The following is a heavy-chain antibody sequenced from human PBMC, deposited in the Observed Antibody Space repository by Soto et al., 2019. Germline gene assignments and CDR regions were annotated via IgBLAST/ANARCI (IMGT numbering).Heavy chain of an antibody. CDR1: GFTFISYG. CDR3: AKRIGSSSLSAYYYYGMDV. Sequence: GGSLRLSCAASGFTFISYGMHWGRQAPGKGLEWVAVISYDGSNKYYADSVKGRFTISRDNSKNTLYLQMNSLRAEDTAVYYCAKRIGSSSLSAYYYYGMDVWGQGTTVTVSS. J-gene: IGHJ6*02. V-gene: IGHV3-30*18. CDR2: ISYDGSNK. D-gene: IGHD6-13*01.